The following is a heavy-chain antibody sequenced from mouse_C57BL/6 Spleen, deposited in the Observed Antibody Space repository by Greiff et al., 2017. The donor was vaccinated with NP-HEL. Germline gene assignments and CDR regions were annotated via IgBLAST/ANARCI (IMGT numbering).Heavy chain of an antibody. J-gene: IGHJ4*01. V-gene: IGHV1-26*01. CDR3: ENHYDYDVGDAMDY. CDR1: GYTFTDYY. Sequence: EVQLQQSGPELVKPGASVKISCKASGYTFTDYYMNWVKQSHGKSLEWIGDINPNNGGTSYNQKFKGKATLTVDKSSSTAYMELRSLTSEDSAVYYCENHYDYDVGDAMDYWGQGTSVTVSS. CDR2: INPNNGGT. D-gene: IGHD2-4*01.